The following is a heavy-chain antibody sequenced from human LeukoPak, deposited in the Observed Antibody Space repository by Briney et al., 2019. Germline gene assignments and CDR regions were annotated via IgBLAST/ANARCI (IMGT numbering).Heavy chain of an antibody. V-gene: IGHV3-30*02. CDR3: AKEQGILEWLLCDY. J-gene: IGHJ4*02. Sequence: PGGSLRLSCAASGFTFSSYGMHWVRQAPGKGLEWVAFIRYDGSNKYYADSVKGRFTISRDNSKNTLYLQMNSLRAEDTAAYYCAKEQGILEWLLCDYWGQGTLVTVSS. CDR1: GFTFSSYG. D-gene: IGHD3-3*01. CDR2: IRYDGSNK.